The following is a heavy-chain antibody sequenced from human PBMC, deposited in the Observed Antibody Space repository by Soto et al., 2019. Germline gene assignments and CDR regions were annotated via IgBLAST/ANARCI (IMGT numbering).Heavy chain of an antibody. CDR2: INPGSGAA. CDR1: GYTVTTHY. D-gene: IGHD3-3*01. J-gene: IGHJ3*02. Sequence: QVQLVQSGAEVKKPGASVKISCTASGYTVTTHYMHRVRQAPGRGLEWMGAINPGSGAAKYTQTFQARVTMTRDTSTNTVYMEMSALRSEDTAVFYCARGGEVGVAGSAAFDMWGQGTMVTVSS. CDR3: ARGGEVGVAGSAAFDM. V-gene: IGHV1-46*01.